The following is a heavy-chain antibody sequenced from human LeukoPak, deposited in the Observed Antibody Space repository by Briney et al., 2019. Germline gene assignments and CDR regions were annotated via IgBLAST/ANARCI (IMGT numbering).Heavy chain of an antibody. CDR2: ISGSGGST. CDR1: GFTFSSYA. J-gene: IGHJ6*02. CDR3: GGTGSFLGYYGMDV. V-gene: IGHV3-23*01. D-gene: IGHD1-26*01. Sequence: QPGGSLRLSCAASGFTFSSYAMSWVRQAPGKGLEWVSAISGSGGSTYYADSVKGRFTISRDNSKNTLYLQMNSLRAEDTAVYYCGGTGSFLGYYGMDVWGQGTTVTVSS.